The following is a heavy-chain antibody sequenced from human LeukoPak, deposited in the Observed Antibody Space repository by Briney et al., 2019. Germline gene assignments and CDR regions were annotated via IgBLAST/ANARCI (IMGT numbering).Heavy chain of an antibody. D-gene: IGHD5-18*01. J-gene: IGHJ4*02. CDR2: INTNTGNP. V-gene: IGHV7-4-1*02. Sequence: LEWMGWINTNTGNPTYAQDFTGRFVFSLDTSVSTAYLQISSLKAEDTAMYYCARGYPYFDYWGQGTLVTVSS. CDR3: ARGYPYFDY.